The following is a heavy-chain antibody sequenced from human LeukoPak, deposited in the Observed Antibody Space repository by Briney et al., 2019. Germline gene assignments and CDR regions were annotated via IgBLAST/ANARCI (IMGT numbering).Heavy chain of an antibody. D-gene: IGHD5-18*01. CDR3: ARLPLTARRHFDY. J-gene: IGHJ4*02. CDR1: GFPFITYW. CDR2: IKEDGSQK. Sequence: GSPRPPSSTPGFPFITYWMSWVRRAPGKGLEWVANIKEDGSQKYYVDSVKSRFTISRDNAKNSQYLQMNSLRAEDTAVYYCARLPLTARRHFDYWGQGTLVTVSS. V-gene: IGHV3-7*05.